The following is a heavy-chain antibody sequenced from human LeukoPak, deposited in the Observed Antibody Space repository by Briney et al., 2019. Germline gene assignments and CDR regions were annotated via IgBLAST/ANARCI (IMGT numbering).Heavy chain of an antibody. CDR3: ARGGITMVRGVIANAGNWFDP. CDR1: VGTFSSYA. V-gene: IGHV1-69*13. Sequence: SVKVSCRACVGTFSSYAISWVRQAPGQGLECMGRIIPIFGTANYAEKFEGRVTITEDESTSTAYMELSSLRTEDTAVYYCARGGITMVRGVIANAGNWFDPWGKGTPVTVSS. J-gene: IGHJ5*02. D-gene: IGHD3-10*01. CDR2: IIPIFGTA.